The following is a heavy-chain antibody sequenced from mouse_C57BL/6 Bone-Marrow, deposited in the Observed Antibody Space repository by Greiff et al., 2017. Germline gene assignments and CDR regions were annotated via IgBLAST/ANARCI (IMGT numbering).Heavy chain of an antibody. CDR1: GFNFKDDY. J-gene: IGHJ2*01. CDR2: IDPENGDT. Sequence: EVKVVESGAELVRPGASVKLSCTASGFNFKDDYMHWVKQRPEQGLEWIGWIDPENGDTEYASKFQGKATITADTSSNTAYLKLSSLTSEDTAVYYCTPTVVAEGGYWGQGTTLTVSS. D-gene: IGHD1-1*01. V-gene: IGHV14-4*01. CDR3: TPTVVAEGGY.